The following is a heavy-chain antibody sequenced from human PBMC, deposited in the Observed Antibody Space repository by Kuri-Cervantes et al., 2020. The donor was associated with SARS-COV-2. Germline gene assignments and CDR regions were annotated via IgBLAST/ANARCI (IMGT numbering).Heavy chain of an antibody. J-gene: IGHJ4*02. CDR3: AKAHNPRGYTYSSPPGEFDY. CDR2: ISGSGGST. D-gene: IGHD6-13*01. Sequence: GESLKISCAASGFTFSSYAMSWVRQAPGKGLEWVSAISGSGGSTYYADSVKGRFTISRDNSKNTLYLQMNSLRAEDTAVYYCAKAHNPRGYTYSSPPGEFDYWGQGTLVTVSS. V-gene: IGHV3-23*01. CDR1: GFTFSSYA.